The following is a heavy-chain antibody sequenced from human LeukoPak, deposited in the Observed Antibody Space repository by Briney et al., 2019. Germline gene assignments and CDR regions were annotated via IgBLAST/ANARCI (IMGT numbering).Heavy chain of an antibody. CDR3: AREQSSGINYYYYYMDV. J-gene: IGHJ6*03. D-gene: IGHD3-10*01. Sequence: PGGSLRLSCAASGFTFSSYWMSWVRQAPGKGLEWVANIKQDGSEKYYVDSAKGRFTISRDNAKNSLYLQMNSLRAEDTAVYYCAREQSSGINYYYYYMDVWGKGTTVTVSS. V-gene: IGHV3-7*01. CDR1: GFTFSSYW. CDR2: IKQDGSEK.